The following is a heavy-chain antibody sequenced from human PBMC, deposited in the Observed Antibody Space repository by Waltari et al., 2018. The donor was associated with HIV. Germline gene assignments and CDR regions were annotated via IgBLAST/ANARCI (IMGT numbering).Heavy chain of an antibody. CDR3: ARPQGGYSYGFNY. J-gene: IGHJ4*02. CDR1: GFTFSAYW. CDR2: RKQDGSEQ. V-gene: IGHV3-7*01. D-gene: IGHD5-18*01. Sequence: EVQLVESGGGLVQPGGSLRLSCAASGFTFSAYWMSWVRQAPGKGLEWVANRKQDGSEQYYVDSGKGRFTISRDNAKNSLYLQMNSLRADDTAVYYCARPQGGYSYGFNYWGQGTLVTVSS.